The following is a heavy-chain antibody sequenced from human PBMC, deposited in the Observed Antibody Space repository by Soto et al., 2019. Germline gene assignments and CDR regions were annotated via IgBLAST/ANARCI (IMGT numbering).Heavy chain of an antibody. J-gene: IGHJ3*02. Sequence: GGSLRLSCAASGFTVSSNYMSWVRQAPGKGLEWVSVIYSGGSTYYADSVKGRFTISRDNSKNTLYLQMNSLRAEDKAVYYCARDSSGYDAFDIWGQGTMVTVSS. CDR1: GFTVSSNY. CDR2: IYSGGST. CDR3: ARDSSGYDAFDI. V-gene: IGHV3-66*01. D-gene: IGHD3-22*01.